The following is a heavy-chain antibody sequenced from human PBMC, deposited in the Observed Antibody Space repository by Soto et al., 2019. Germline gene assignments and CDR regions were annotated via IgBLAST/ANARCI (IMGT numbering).Heavy chain of an antibody. CDR1: SDSISSYY. CDR3: ARAVGDPLYYFDY. Sequence: QVQLQESGPGLVRPSETLSLTCTVSSDSISSYYWIWIRQSPGKGLEWIGYTDYSGNTNYNPYLKSRVTISGDTSKNQFSLRLSSVTAAVTAVYYCARAVGDPLYYFDYWGQGTLVTISS. J-gene: IGHJ4*02. CDR2: TDYSGNT. V-gene: IGHV4-59*08. D-gene: IGHD6-19*01.